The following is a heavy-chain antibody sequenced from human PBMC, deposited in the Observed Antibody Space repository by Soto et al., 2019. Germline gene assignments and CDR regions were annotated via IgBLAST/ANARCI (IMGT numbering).Heavy chain of an antibody. Sequence: QVQLQESGPGLVQPSETLALTCTVSGDSIRNNYWSWIRQPPGRRLEWIGYIYNSGSTNYNPSLKSRASMSVDTSKNQFSLKVRSVTAADTAVYYCARGETWDLVDTWGQGTMVTVSS. J-gene: IGHJ5*02. CDR3: ARGETWDLVDT. CDR2: IYNSGST. D-gene: IGHD3-16*01. V-gene: IGHV4-59*01. CDR1: GDSIRNNY.